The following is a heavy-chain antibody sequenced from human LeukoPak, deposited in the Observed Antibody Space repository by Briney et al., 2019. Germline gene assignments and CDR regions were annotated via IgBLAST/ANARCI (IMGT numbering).Heavy chain of an antibody. V-gene: IGHV3-30-3*01. CDR3: ARDPYSSGWYGDFDY. D-gene: IGHD6-19*01. CDR1: GFTFSSYA. Sequence: GGSLRLSCAASGFTFSSYAMHWVRQAPGKGLEWVAVISYDGSNKYYADSVKGRFTISRDNSKNTLYLQMNSLRAEDTAVYYRARDPYSSGWYGDFDYWGQGTLVTVSS. CDR2: ISYDGSNK. J-gene: IGHJ4*02.